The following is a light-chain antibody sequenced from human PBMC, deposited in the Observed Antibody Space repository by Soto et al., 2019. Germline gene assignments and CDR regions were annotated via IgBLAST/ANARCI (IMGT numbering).Light chain of an antibody. Sequence: DIVMTQSPATLSVSPGERATLSCRASQSVSSNLAWYQQKTGQAPRRLVYGASTRATGIPARFSGSGSGTECILTISSLQSEDFALYYCQQYNNWPSFTFGPGTKVDIK. CDR1: QSVSSN. CDR2: GAS. J-gene: IGKJ3*01. V-gene: IGKV3-15*01. CDR3: QQYNNWPSFT.